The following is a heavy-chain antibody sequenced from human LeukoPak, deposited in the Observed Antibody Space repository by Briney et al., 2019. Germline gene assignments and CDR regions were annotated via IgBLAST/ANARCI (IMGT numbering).Heavy chain of an antibody. CDR1: GFTFSSYW. CDR2: IKQDGSEK. J-gene: IGHJ4*02. Sequence: PGGSLRLSCAASGFTFSSYWMSWVRQAPGKGLEWVANIKQDGSEKYYVDSVKGRFTISRDNAKNSLYLQMNSLRAEDTAVYYCARGSSYGSGSHFDYWGQGSLVTVSS. CDR3: ARGSSYGSGSHFDY. D-gene: IGHD3-10*01. V-gene: IGHV3-7*01.